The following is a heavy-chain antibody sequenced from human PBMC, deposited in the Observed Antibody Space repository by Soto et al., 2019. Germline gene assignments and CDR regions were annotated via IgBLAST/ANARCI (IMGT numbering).Heavy chain of an antibody. D-gene: IGHD3-16*01. CDR1: GGSVSSGSYY. V-gene: IGHV4-61*01. CDR2: IYYSGST. Sequence: QVQLQESGPGLVKPSETLSLTCTVSGGSVSSGSYYWSWIRQPTGKGLEWIGYIYYSGSTNYNPSRRSRVTRSVDTSKNQFSLKLSSVTAADTAVYYCARRNDYVWGSYIWFDPWGQGTLVTVSS. J-gene: IGHJ5*02. CDR3: ARRNDYVWGSYIWFDP.